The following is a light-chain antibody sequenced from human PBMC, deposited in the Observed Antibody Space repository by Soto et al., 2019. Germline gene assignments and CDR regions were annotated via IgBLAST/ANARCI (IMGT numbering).Light chain of an antibody. CDR3: QQLKTYPLT. V-gene: IGKV1-9*01. CDR1: QDISSA. Sequence: DIQLTQSPSFLSASVGDRVTITCRPSQDISSALAWYQQKPGKAPKLLIYVTSTLQTGVPSRFSGTRSGTEFTLTISTLQPEDFAIYYCQQLKTYPLTFGGGTKVDIK. J-gene: IGKJ4*01. CDR2: VTS.